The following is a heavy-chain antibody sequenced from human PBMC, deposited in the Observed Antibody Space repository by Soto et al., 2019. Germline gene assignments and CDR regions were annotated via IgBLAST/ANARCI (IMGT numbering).Heavy chain of an antibody. CDR1: GGIFSDFS. J-gene: IGHJ6*02. CDR3: ASSLRMAGIGNYYYGMDV. D-gene: IGHD6-19*01. Sequence: QVQLVQSGAEVKKPGSSLKVSCKASGGIFSDFSFSWVRQAPEQGLEWMGGIMPIFGGPDYAQRFRGRVTITADEVTRTAFMELRGLTSEDTATYYCASSLRMAGIGNYYYGMDVWGQGTTVTVSS. V-gene: IGHV1-69*12. CDR2: IMPIFGGP.